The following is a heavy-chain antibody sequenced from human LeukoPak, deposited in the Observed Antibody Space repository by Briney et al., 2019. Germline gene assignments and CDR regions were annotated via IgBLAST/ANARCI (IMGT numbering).Heavy chain of an antibody. CDR3: AKDHVKRIHPYPLCPFDY. V-gene: IGHV3-23*01. CDR1: GFTFSSYA. J-gene: IGHJ4*02. Sequence: PGGSLRLSCAASGFTFSSYAMSWVRQAPGKGLEWVSAMCGSGGSTYYADSVKGRFTISRDNSKNTLYLQMSSLRAEDTAVYYGAKDHVKRIHPYPLCPFDYWGQGALVTVSS. CDR2: MCGSGGST. D-gene: IGHD5-18*01.